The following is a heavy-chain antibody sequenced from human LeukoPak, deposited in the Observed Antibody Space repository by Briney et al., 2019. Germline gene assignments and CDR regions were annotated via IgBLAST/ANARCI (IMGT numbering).Heavy chain of an antibody. D-gene: IGHD3-9*01. CDR3: AREGTVLRYFDWSYKRGAFDI. CDR2: IIPIFGTA. CDR1: GYTFTSYA. V-gene: IGHV1-69*13. Sequence: SVKVSCKASGYTFTSYAISWVRQAPGQGLEWMGGIIPIFGTANYAQKFQGRVTITADESTSTAYMELSSLRSEDTAVYYCAREGTVLRYFDWSYKRGAFDIWGQGTMVTVSS. J-gene: IGHJ3*02.